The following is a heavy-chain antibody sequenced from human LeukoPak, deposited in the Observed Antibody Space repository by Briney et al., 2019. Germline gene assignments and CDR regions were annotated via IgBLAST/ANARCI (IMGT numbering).Heavy chain of an antibody. V-gene: IGHV4-61*08. CDR2: IYYSGGT. CDR1: GASISSGGDS. J-gene: IGHJ3*02. CDR3: ARHVTISGPYDASDI. D-gene: IGHD5-24*01. Sequence: SETLSLTCGVSGASISSGGDSWSWIRQPPGKGLEWIGYIYYSGGTDYNPSLKSRVTISVDTSKNQFSLKLRSVTAADTAVYYCARHVTISGPYDASDIWGQGTMVTVSP.